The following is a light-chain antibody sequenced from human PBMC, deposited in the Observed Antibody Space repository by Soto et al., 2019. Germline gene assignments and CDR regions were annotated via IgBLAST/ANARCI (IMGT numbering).Light chain of an antibody. Sequence: DIQMTQSPSSLSASVGDRVTITCRASQSIGRYLNWYQQKPGKAPNLLIYAASNLQSGVPARFSGSGSGTDFTLTISTLQPEDFATYYCQQSYSTPWTFGQGTKVDIK. J-gene: IGKJ1*01. CDR3: QQSYSTPWT. CDR2: AAS. CDR1: QSIGRY. V-gene: IGKV1-39*01.